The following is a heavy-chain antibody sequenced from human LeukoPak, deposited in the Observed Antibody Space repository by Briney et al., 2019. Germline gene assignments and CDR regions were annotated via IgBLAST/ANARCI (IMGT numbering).Heavy chain of an antibody. Sequence: PGGSLRLSCAASGFTFSSYWMSWVRQAPGKGLEWVANINQDGSEKYYVDSVKGRFTISRDNAKNSLFLQMNTLRAEDTAVYYRAGDRGWFDPWGQGTLVTVSS. CDR2: INQDGSEK. V-gene: IGHV3-7*01. J-gene: IGHJ5*02. CDR3: AGDRGWFDP. CDR1: GFTFSSYW.